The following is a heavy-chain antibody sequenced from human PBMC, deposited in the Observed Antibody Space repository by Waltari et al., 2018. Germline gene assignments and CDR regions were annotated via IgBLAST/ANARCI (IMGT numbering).Heavy chain of an antibody. V-gene: IGHV4-39*07. Sequence: QLQLQESGPGLVKPSETLSLTCTVSGGSISSSSYYWGWIRQPPGKGLGWIGSIYYSGSTYSNPSLKSRVTISVDTSKNQFSLKLSSVTAADTAVYYCARHVVAAAGTDLFDYWGQGTLVTVSS. CDR3: ARHVVAAAGTDLFDY. CDR2: IYYSGST. J-gene: IGHJ4*02. D-gene: IGHD6-13*01. CDR1: GGSISSSSYY.